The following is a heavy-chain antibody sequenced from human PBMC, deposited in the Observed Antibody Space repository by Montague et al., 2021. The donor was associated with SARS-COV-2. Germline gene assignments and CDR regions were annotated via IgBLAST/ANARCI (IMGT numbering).Heavy chain of an antibody. V-gene: IGHV4-4*07. J-gene: IGHJ5*02. CDR1: GGYISTYY. Sequence: SETLSLTCTVSGGYISTYYWSWIRQPAGKGLEWIGRIYTNETTNYNPSLKSRVTMSVDTSKNQFSLKLTSVTAADTAVYYCARTFWGSWFGESWFGPWGQGTLVTVSS. D-gene: IGHD3-10*01. CDR2: IYTNETT. CDR3: ARTFWGSWFGESWFGP.